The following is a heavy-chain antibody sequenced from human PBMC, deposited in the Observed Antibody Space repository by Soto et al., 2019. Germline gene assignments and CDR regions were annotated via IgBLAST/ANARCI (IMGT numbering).Heavy chain of an antibody. CDR1: GGSISSYY. J-gene: IGHJ5*02. CDR3: ARGRYYDFWSGYYRSWCDP. D-gene: IGHD3-3*01. Sequence: SETLSLTCTVSGGSISSYYWSWIRQPPGEGLEWIGYIYYSGSTNYNPSLKSRVTLSVDTSKNQFALKLIAVTAADTAVYYCARGRYYDFWSGYYRSWCDPWGQGPLVTVTS. V-gene: IGHV4-59*01. CDR2: IYYSGST.